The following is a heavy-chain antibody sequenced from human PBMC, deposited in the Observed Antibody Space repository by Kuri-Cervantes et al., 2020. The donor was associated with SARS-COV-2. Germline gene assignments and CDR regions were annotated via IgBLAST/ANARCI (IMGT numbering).Heavy chain of an antibody. CDR1: GYSISSGYY. J-gene: IGHJ4*02. CDR3: ARDGDIVVVPAAILY. D-gene: IGHD2-2*01. Sequence: GSLRLSCTVSGYSISSGYYWGWIRQPPGKGLEWIGSIYHSGSTYYNPSLKSRVTISVDTSKNQFSLKLSSVTAADTAVYCCARDGDIVVVPAAILYWGQGTLVTVSS. CDR2: IYHSGST. V-gene: IGHV4-38-2*02.